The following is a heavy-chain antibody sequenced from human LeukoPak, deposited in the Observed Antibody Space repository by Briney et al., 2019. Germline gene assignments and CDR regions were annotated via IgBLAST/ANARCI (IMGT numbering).Heavy chain of an antibody. J-gene: IGHJ4*02. D-gene: IGHD6-13*01. CDR2: IKQDGSEK. V-gene: IGHV3-7*01. Sequence: GGSLRLSCAASGFTFSNYWMSWVRQAPGKGLEWVANIKQDGSEKYHVDSVKGRFTISRDNAKNALYLQMNSLRAEDTAVYYCAPTRGSSSWPFDYWGQGTLVTVSS. CDR3: APTRGSSSWPFDY. CDR1: GFTFSNYW.